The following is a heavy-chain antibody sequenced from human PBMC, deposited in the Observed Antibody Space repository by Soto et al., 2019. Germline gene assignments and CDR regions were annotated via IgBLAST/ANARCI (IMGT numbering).Heavy chain of an antibody. CDR3: ARDPFVFVFGGVVVPAAISPEPYCYGMDV. D-gene: IGHD2-2*01. V-gene: IGHV3-48*02. J-gene: IGHJ6*02. Sequence: EVQLVESGGGLVQPGGSLRLSCAASGFTFSSYSMNWVRQAPGKGLEWVSYISSSSSTIYYADSVKGRFTISRDNAKNSLYLQMNSLRDEVTAVYYCARDPFVFVFGGVVVPAAISPEPYCYGMDVWGQGTTVTVSS. CDR1: GFTFSSYS. CDR2: ISSSSSTI.